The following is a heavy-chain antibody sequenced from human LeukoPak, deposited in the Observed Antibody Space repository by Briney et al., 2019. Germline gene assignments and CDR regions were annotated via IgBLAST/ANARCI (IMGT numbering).Heavy chain of an antibody. D-gene: IGHD3-10*01. CDR2: IHSTGHT. J-gene: IGHJ4*02. Sequence: SETLSLTCTVSGGSINTFYWSWIRQPAGKGLEWMGRIHSTGHTNYNPSLNSRAIMSVDTSKNQFSLKLTSVTAADTAVYFCVRGPVTATGTGFDDWGQGILITVSS. CDR1: GGSINTFY. V-gene: IGHV4-4*07. CDR3: VRGPVTATGTGFDD.